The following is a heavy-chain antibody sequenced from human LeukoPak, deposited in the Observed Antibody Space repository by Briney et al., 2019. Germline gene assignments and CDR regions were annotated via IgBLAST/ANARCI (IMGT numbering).Heavy chain of an antibody. V-gene: IGHV3-30*04. CDR1: GFTFSSYA. Sequence: PGGPLRLSCAASGFTFSSYAMHWVRQAPGKGLEWVAVISYDGSNKCYADSVKGRFTISRDNSKNTLYLQMNSLRAEDTAVYYCARVGYGDYGYGYYYGMDVWGKGTTVTVSS. CDR3: ARVGYGDYGYGYYYGMDV. J-gene: IGHJ6*04. CDR2: ISYDGSNK. D-gene: IGHD4-17*01.